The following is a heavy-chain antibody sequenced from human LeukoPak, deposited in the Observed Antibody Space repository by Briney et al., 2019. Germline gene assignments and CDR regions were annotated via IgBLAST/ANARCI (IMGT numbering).Heavy chain of an antibody. CDR1: GGSISSSGYY. V-gene: IGHV4-39*07. J-gene: IGHJ4*02. CDR2: IYYTGST. D-gene: IGHD3-9*01. CDR3: ARDSTPIRYFDWLLEGSWLSFLDY. Sequence: SETLSLTCTVSGGSISSSGYYWGWIRQPPGKGLEWIGTIYYTGSTYYNPSLKSRVTISVDTSKNQFSLKLTSVTAADTAVYYCARDSTPIRYFDWLLEGSWLSFLDYWGQGTLVTVSS.